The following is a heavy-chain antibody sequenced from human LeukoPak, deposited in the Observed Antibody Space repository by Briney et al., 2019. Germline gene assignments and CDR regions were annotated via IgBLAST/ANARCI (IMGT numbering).Heavy chain of an antibody. D-gene: IGHD2-15*01. CDR1: GFTFSSYG. J-gene: IGHJ4*02. CDR2: ISGSGGST. Sequence: GGSLRLSCAASGFTFSSYGMSWVRRAPGRGLEWVSGISGSGGSTYYADSVKGRFTISRDNARNTLYLQMNSLRAEDMAVYWCAKGYCSDGSCSYYFDHWGLGTLVTVSS. CDR3: AKGYCSDGSCSYYFDH. V-gene: IGHV3-23*01.